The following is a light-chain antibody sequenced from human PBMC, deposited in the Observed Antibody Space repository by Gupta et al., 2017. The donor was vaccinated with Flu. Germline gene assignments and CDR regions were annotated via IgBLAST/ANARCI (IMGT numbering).Light chain of an antibody. J-gene: IGKJ3*01. CDR1: QRISIY. Sequence: DIQMTQSPSSLSASVGDRVTITCRASQRISIYLNWYQQKPGKAPKLLISGASNLQSGVPSRFSGSGSGTDYTLTISALQPEDVATYYCQQRHDTRFTFGHGTKVEIK. CDR2: GAS. V-gene: IGKV1-39*01. CDR3: QQRHDTRFT.